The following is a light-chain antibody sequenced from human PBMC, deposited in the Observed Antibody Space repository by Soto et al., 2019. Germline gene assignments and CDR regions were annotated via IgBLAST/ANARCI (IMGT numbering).Light chain of an antibody. Sequence: EIVMTQAPATLSVSPGERATLSCRASQSVNSFLAWYQQKPGQAPWLLIYGASTKATDIPVRLSGSGAGTESTFTLSSLQSDDFALYYCQQYINWPPRITFGQGTRLEIK. J-gene: IGKJ5*01. CDR3: QQYINWPPRIT. CDR2: GAS. CDR1: QSVNSF. V-gene: IGKV3D-15*01.